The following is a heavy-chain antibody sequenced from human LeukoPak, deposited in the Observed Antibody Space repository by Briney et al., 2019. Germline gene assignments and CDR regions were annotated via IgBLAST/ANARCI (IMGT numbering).Heavy chain of an antibody. J-gene: IGHJ4*02. V-gene: IGHV4-39*07. D-gene: IGHD3-10*01. CDR2: IYYSGST. Sequence: SETLSLTCTVSGGSISSSSYYWGWIRQPPGKGLEWIGSIYYSGSTYYNPSLKSRVTISVDTSKNQFSLKLSSVTAADTAVYYCARVPTGRWFGELSHYFDYWGQGTLVTVSS. CDR3: ARVPTGRWFGELSHYFDY. CDR1: GGSISSSSYY.